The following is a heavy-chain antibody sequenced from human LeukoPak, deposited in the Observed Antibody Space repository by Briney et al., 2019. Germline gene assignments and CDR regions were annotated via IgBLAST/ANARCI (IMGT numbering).Heavy chain of an antibody. CDR2: LDPEDGET. Sequence: GASVKVSCKVSGYTLTELSMHWVRQAPGKGLEWMGGLDPEDGETIYAQKFQGRVTMTEDTSTDTAYMELSSLRSEDTAVYYCATSRVYDCSSTSCYAGYWGQGTLVTVSS. V-gene: IGHV1-24*01. CDR1: GYTLTELS. CDR3: ATSRVYDCSSTSCYAGY. D-gene: IGHD2-2*01. J-gene: IGHJ4*02.